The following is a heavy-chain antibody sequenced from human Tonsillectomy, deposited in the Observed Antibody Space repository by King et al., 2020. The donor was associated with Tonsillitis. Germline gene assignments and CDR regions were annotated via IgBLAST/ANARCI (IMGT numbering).Heavy chain of an antibody. CDR1: GYTFTDYY. V-gene: IGHV1-2*02. CDR3: ARVSKPYYDFLTAYGKPPFDY. D-gene: IGHD3-9*01. CDR2: INPNSGGT. Sequence: QLVQSGAEVKKPGASVKVSCKASGYTFTDYYIHWVRQAPGQGLEWMGWINPNSGGTNFAQKFQGRVTMTRDTSISTAYMELSSLRSDDTAVYFCARVSKPYYDFLTAYGKPPFDYWGQGTLVTVSS. J-gene: IGHJ4*02.